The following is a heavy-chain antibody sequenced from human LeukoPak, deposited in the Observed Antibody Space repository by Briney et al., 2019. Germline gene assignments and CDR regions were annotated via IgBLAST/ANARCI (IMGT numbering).Heavy chain of an antibody. D-gene: IGHD3-10*01. Sequence: ASVTVSCKASGYTFTIYDINWVRQATGQGLEWMGWMNPNSGNTGYAQKFQGRVTMTRNTAISTAYMELSSLRSEDTAVYYCALSWSYSYYYYGMDVWGQGTTVTVSS. J-gene: IGHJ6*02. CDR3: ALSWSYSYYYYGMDV. V-gene: IGHV1-8*01. CDR1: GYTFTIYD. CDR2: MNPNSGNT.